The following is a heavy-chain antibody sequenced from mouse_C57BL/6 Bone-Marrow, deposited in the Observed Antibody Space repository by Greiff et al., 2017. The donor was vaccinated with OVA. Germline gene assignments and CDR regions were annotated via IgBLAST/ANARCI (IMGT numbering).Heavy chain of an antibody. CDR2: FRNKANGYTT. J-gene: IGHJ2*01. V-gene: IGHV7-3*01. CDR1: GFTFTDYY. Sequence: EVKLVESGGGLVQPGGSLSLSCAASGFTFTDYYMSWVRQPPGKALEWLGFFRNKANGYTTEYSESVKGRFTISRDNSQSILYLQMNALRAEDSDTYYSERYYSGSKGNYYFDYWGQGTTLTVSS. CDR3: ERYYSGSKGNYYFDY. D-gene: IGHD1-1*01.